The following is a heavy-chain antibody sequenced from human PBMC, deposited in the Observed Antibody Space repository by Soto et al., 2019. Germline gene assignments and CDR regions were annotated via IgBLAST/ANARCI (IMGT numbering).Heavy chain of an antibody. CDR3: ARATYYYDSSGYSDRVLDY. D-gene: IGHD3-22*01. J-gene: IGHJ4*02. V-gene: IGHV4-31*03. CDR1: GGSISSGGYY. Sequence: QVQLQESGPGLVKPSQTLSLTCTVSGGSISSGGYYWSWIRQHPGNGLEWIGYIYYSGNTYYNPSLKSRVTXSXDXXKNQFSLKLSSVTAADTAVYYCARATYYYDSSGYSDRVLDYWGQGTLVTVSS. CDR2: IYYSGNT.